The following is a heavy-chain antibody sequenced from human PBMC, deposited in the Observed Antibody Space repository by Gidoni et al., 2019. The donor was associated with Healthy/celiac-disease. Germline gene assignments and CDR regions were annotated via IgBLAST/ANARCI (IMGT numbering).Heavy chain of an antibody. CDR3: ARDLIPYYFDY. V-gene: IGHV3-48*02. J-gene: IGHJ4*02. Sequence: EVQLVESGGGLVQPGGSLRLSCAASGFTCSSYSMNWFRQAPGKGLEWVSYISSSSTIYYADSVKGRFTISRDNAKNSLYLQMNSLRDEDTAVYYCARDLIPYYFDYWGQGTLVTVSS. CDR2: ISSSSTI. CDR1: GFTCSSYS.